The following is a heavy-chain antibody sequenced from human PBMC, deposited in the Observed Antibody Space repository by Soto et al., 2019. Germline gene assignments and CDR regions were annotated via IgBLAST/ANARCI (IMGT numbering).Heavy chain of an antibody. Sequence: QVQLVESGGGLVKPGGSLRLSCAASGFTFSDYYMSWIRQAPGKGLEWVSYISSSGSTIYYADSVKGRFTISRDNAKNSLYLQMNSLRAEDTPVYYCARDTAMVPDPILDHYYMDVWGKGTTVTVSS. J-gene: IGHJ6*03. D-gene: IGHD5-18*01. CDR1: GFTFSDYY. V-gene: IGHV3-11*01. CDR2: ISSSGSTI. CDR3: ARDTAMVPDPILDHYYMDV.